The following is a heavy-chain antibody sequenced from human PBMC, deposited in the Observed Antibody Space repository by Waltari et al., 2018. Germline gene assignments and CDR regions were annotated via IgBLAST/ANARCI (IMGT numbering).Heavy chain of an antibody. J-gene: IGHJ4*02. CDR2: ISGSGGST. V-gene: IGHV3-23*04. Sequence: EVQLVESGGGLVQPGGSLRLSCAASGFTFSSSAMSWVRPAPGQGLAWVSAISGSGGSTYYADSVKGRFTISRDNSKNTLYLQMNSLRAEDTAVYYCAKGPAPLDYYDSSGYSRFDYWGQGTLVTVSS. D-gene: IGHD3-22*01. CDR3: AKGPAPLDYYDSSGYSRFDY. CDR1: GFTFSSSA.